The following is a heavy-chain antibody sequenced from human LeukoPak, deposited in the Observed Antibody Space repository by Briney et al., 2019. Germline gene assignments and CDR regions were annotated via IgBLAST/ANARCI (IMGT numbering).Heavy chain of an antibody. Sequence: GGSLRLSCAASGFTFSSYGMQSARHAPGKGLECVAVISYDGSNKYHAHSVKGRFTISRDNTTNTLYLQITRQSAEGTAVYYCAHLPTINDDYVWGSYRSFDYWGQGTLVTVSS. CDR2: ISYDGSNK. V-gene: IGHV3-30*03. CDR3: AHLPTINDDYVWGSYRSFDY. CDR1: GFTFSSYG. J-gene: IGHJ4*02. D-gene: IGHD3-16*02.